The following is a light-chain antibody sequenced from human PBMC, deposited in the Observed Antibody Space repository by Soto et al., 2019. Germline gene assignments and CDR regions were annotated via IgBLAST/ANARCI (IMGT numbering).Light chain of an antibody. CDR2: GAS. V-gene: IGKV3-15*01. CDR1: QSVRRN. Sequence: EIVMTQSPATLSVSPGEGATLSCRASQSVRRNLAWYRQKPGQAPSLLIYGASTRASGIPTKFSAGGSGTEFALTISSLQSEDFAFYYCQQYNTWPYTFGQGTRLEIK. J-gene: IGKJ2*01. CDR3: QQYNTWPYT.